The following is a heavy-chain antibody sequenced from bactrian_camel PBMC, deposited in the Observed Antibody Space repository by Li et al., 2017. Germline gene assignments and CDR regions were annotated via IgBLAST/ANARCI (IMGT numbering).Heavy chain of an antibody. J-gene: IGHJ4*01. CDR2: IESDGST. CDR3: AKWGPSAPARMQPDEVAGLPPVD. D-gene: IGHD6*01. V-gene: IGHV3S53*01. CDR1: GYIWSTYC. Sequence: HVQLVESGGGSVQAGETLRLSCAVSGYIWSTYCMGWARQAPGKEREGVAVIESDGSTTYADSVKGRFTISRDNAKNTVYLRMNSLKPEDTAVYYCAKWGPSAPARMQPDEVAGLPPVDWVQGTQVTVS.